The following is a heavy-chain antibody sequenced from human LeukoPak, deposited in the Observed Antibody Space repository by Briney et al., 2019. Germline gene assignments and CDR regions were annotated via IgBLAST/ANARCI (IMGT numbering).Heavy chain of an antibody. D-gene: IGHD1-20*01. J-gene: IGHJ5*01. CDR3: ASSIRTDS. CDR2: IKQDGSEE. CDR1: GFTFSTYW. Sequence: GGSLRLSCAASGFTFSTYWMTWVRQAPGKGLEWVASIKQDGSEEYFVDSVKGRFTISRDNAKQSVYLQMNSLRAEDTAVYYCASSIRTDSWGQGTLVTVPS. V-gene: IGHV3-7*01.